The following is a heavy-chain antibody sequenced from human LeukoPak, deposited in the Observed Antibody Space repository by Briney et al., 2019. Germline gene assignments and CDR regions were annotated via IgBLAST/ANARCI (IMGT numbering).Heavy chain of an antibody. CDR2: INHSGST. CDR1: GGSFSGYY. Sequence: SETLSLTCAVYGGSFSGYYWSWIRQPPGKGLEWIGEINHSGSTNYNPSLKSRVTISIDTSKKQFSLKLSSVTAADTAVYYCARQYSSSWYVDGFDPWGQGTLVTVSS. CDR3: ARQYSSSWYVDGFDP. J-gene: IGHJ5*02. D-gene: IGHD6-13*01. V-gene: IGHV4-34*01.